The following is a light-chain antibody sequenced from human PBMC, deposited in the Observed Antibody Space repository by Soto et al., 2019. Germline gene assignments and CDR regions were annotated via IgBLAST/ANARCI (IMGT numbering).Light chain of an antibody. CDR3: QQYGSSPPIT. J-gene: IGKJ3*01. V-gene: IGKV3-20*01. Sequence: EIVLTQSPGTLSLSPGERATLSCRASQSVSSSYLAWYQQKHGQAPRLLIYGASSRATGIPDRFSGSGSGTDFTLTISRLEPEDCAVYYCQQYGSSPPITFGPGTKVDIK. CDR2: GAS. CDR1: QSVSSSY.